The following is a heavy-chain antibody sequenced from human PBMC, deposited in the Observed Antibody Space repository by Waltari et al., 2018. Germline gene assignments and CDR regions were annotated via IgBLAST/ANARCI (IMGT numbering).Heavy chain of an antibody. D-gene: IGHD1-26*01. CDR1: GGSLSSHD. CDR2: IYYSGST. Sequence: QVQLQESGPGLVKPSEPLSLTCTVSGGSLSSHDWSWIRTTPGKGLEWIGYIYYSGSTNDNPSLKSRVTISVDTSKNQFSLKLSSVTAADTAVYYCASGFSVGATRGDYYYGMDVWGQGTTVTVSS. CDR3: ASGFSVGATRGDYYYGMDV. V-gene: IGHV4-59*11. J-gene: IGHJ6*02.